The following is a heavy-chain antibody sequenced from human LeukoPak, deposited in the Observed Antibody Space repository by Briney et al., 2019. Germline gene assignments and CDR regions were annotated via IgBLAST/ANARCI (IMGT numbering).Heavy chain of an antibody. CDR3: ARETRGTVGSY. CDR1: LSTLSTHW. V-gene: IGHV3-7*05. D-gene: IGHD1-26*01. CDR2: LRQDGGDK. Sequence: GGSLRLSCTASLSTLSTHWMTWFRQTPGKGLEWVASLRQDGGDKYYVDSVKGRFTISRDNAANSLYLQMNSLRAEDTAVYDCARETRGTVGSYWGQGTLVTVSS. J-gene: IGHJ4*02.